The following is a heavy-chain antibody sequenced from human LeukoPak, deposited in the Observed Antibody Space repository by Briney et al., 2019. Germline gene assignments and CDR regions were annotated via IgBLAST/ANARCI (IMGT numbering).Heavy chain of an antibody. CDR1: GFTFDDYA. Sequence: GRSLRLSCAASGFTFDDYAMHWVRQAPGKGLEWVSGISWNSGSIGYADSVKGRFTISRDNAKNSLYLQMNSLKAEDMALYYCAKALTPEHGPFDYWGQGTLATVSS. V-gene: IGHV3-9*03. CDR3: AKALTPEHGPFDY. J-gene: IGHJ4*02. CDR2: ISWNSGSI. D-gene: IGHD1/OR15-1a*01.